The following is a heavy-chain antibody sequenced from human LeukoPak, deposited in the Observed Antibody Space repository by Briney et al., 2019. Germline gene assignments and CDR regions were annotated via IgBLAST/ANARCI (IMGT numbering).Heavy chain of an antibody. CDR3: AKVYGSGPPVYYYHYGMDV. V-gene: IGHV3-30*18. Sequence: PGRSLRLSCAASGFTFSSYGMHWVRQAPGKGLEWVAVISYDGSNKYYADSVKGRFTISRDNSKNTLYLQMNSLRAEDTAVYYCAKVYGSGPPVYYYHYGMDVWGQGTTVTVSS. D-gene: IGHD3-10*01. J-gene: IGHJ6*02. CDR2: ISYDGSNK. CDR1: GFTFSSYG.